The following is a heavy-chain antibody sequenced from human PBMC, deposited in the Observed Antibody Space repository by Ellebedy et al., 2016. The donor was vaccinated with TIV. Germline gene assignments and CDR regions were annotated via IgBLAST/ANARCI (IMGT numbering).Heavy chain of an antibody. Sequence: PGGSLRLSCAASGFAFSSFAMNWVRQAPGKGLEWVSAISGSGGRTNYADPVKGRFTISRDNSKSTLYLQMNSLRAEDTAVYFCAKGLEGVADTGGAFSYWGQGTLVTVSS. J-gene: IGHJ4*02. CDR1: GFAFSSFA. D-gene: IGHD2-8*02. V-gene: IGHV3-23*01. CDR3: AKGLEGVADTGGAFSY. CDR2: ISGSGGRT.